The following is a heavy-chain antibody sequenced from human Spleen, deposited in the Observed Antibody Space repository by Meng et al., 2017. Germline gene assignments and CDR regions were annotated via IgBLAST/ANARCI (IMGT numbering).Heavy chain of an antibody. Sequence: ASVKVSCKASGYTFTSYYMHWVRQAPGQGLEWMGIINPSGGSTSYAQKFQGRVTMTRDTSISTAYMELSRLRSDDTAVYYCARDLFSGFDSYYYYYYGMDVWGQGTTVTVSS. CDR2: INPSGGST. V-gene: IGHV1-46*01. D-gene: IGHD5-12*01. CDR1: GYTFTSYY. J-gene: IGHJ6*02. CDR3: ARDLFSGFDSYYYYYYGMDV.